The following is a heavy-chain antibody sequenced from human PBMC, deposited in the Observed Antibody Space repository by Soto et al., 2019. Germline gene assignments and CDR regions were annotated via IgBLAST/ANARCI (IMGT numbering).Heavy chain of an antibody. D-gene: IGHD3-3*01. CDR1: GGSFSGYY. CDR2: INHSGST. CDR3: ARAHDFWSGYSHDAXDI. J-gene: IGHJ3*02. Sequence: PSETLSLTCAVYGGSFSGYYWTWIRRPPGKGLEWIEEINHSGSTNYNPSLKSRVPISVDTSKNQFSLKLSPVTAADTAVYYCARAHDFWSGYSHDAXDIWGQGTMVTVSS. V-gene: IGHV4-34*01.